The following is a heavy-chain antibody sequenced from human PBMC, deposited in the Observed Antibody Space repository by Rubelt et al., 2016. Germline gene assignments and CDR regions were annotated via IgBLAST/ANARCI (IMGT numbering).Heavy chain of an antibody. D-gene: IGHD6-13*01. Sequence: IWYDGSNKFYADSVKGRFSISKDNSKNTLYLQMNSLRAEDTAVYYCAKEATAAAATKNYYYYYYMDVWGKGTTVTVSS. CDR2: IWYDGSNK. V-gene: IGHV3-33*06. CDR3: AKEATAAAATKNYYYYYYMDV. J-gene: IGHJ6*03.